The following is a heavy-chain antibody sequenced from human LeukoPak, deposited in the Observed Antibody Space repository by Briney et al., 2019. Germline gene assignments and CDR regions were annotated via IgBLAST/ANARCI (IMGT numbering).Heavy chain of an antibody. Sequence: GRSLRLSCAASGFTFSTYAMYWVRQAPGKGLEWVALITSDGRDKYYADSVKGRFTISRDTSKNTLYLQMNSLRVEDTAVYYCAKRGESDGLYYFDSWGQGTLVTVSS. J-gene: IGHJ4*02. D-gene: IGHD3-10*01. V-gene: IGHV3-30*18. CDR1: GFTFSTYA. CDR2: ITSDGRDK. CDR3: AKRGESDGLYYFDS.